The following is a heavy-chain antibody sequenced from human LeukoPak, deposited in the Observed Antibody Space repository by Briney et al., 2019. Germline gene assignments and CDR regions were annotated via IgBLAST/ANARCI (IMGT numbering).Heavy chain of an antibody. Sequence: GGSLRLSCAASGFTFSSYSMNWARQAPGKGLEWVSSISSSSSYIYYADSVKGRFTISRDNAKNSLYLQMNSLRAEDTAVYYCARDPIGVVVPAANDYWGQGTLVTVSS. J-gene: IGHJ4*02. CDR3: ARDPIGVVVPAANDY. D-gene: IGHD2-2*01. CDR1: GFTFSSYS. V-gene: IGHV3-21*01. CDR2: ISSSSSYI.